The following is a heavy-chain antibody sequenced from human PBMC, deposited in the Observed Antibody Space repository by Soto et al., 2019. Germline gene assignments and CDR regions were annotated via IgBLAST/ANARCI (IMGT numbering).Heavy chain of an antibody. CDR1: GYTFTSYG. CDR2: ISAYNGNT. J-gene: IGHJ4*02. D-gene: IGHD3-22*01. CDR3: ARDPGYDSSGYYHDY. Sequence: ASVKVSCKASGYTFTSYGISWVRQAPGQGLEWMGWISAYNGNTNYAQKFQGRVTMTRDTSTSTVYMELSSLRSEDTAVYYCARDPGYDSSGYYHDYWGQGTLVTVSS. V-gene: IGHV1-18*01.